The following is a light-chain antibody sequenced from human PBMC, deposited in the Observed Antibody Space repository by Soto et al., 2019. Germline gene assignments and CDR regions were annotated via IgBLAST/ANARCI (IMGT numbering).Light chain of an antibody. CDR1: SSNIGAGYD. J-gene: IGLJ2*01. CDR2: GPC. Sequence: QSVLTQPPSVSGAPGQRVTISCTGSSSNIGAGYDVHWYQQFPGTAPKLLIYGPCNRPSGVPDRFSASQSGTSASLAITGLQAEDEADYYCQSYDSSLSVVVFGGGTKLTVL. CDR3: QSYDSSLSVVV. V-gene: IGLV1-40*01.